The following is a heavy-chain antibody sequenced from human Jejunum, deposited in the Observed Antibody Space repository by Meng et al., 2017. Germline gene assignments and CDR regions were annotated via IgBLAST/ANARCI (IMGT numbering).Heavy chain of an antibody. V-gene: IGHV3-23*01. CDR2: ISSGGIT. CDR1: GFSFRSYA. Sequence: GGSLRLSCAASGFSFRSYAMSWVRQAPGKGLEWVSSISSGGITDYADSVKGRFTISRDNSNNSLYLQMNSLRSEDTAVYYCTREAPGTYWFDPWGQGTLVTVSS. CDR3: TREAPGTYWFDP. J-gene: IGHJ5*02.